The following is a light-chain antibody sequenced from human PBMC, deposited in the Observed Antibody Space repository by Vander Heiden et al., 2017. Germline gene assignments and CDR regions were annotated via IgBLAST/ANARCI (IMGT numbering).Light chain of an antibody. CDR2: DVT. J-gene: IGLJ1*01. CDR1: SRDIGGYDH. Sequence: QSALTQSPSASGSPGQSVTISCTGTSRDIGGYDHVSWYKWHPGKAPKLIIYDVTKRPSGVPDRFSGSKSGYTASLTVSGLQAEDEADYFCSSYLVTGDYVFGTGTKVTVL. V-gene: IGLV2-8*01. CDR3: SSYLVTGDYV.